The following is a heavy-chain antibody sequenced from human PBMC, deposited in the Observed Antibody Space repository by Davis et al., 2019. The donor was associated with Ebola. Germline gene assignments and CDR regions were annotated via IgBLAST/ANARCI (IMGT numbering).Heavy chain of an antibody. D-gene: IGHD3-22*01. CDR2: VYHCWDT. Sequence: MPSESLSLSCAASGGTISSSKWRSWVRPPPAMGLEWIWQVYHCWDTNDNPSLKARLTISIIKSHNQFSLKLSSVSAADTAVYYCAKETETDGYGFDYWGQGTLVTVSS. V-gene: IGHV4-4*02. CDR1: GGTISSSKW. CDR3: AKETETDGYGFDY. J-gene: IGHJ4*02.